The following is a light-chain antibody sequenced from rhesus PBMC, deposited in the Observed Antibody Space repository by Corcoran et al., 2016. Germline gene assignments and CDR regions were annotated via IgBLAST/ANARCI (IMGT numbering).Light chain of an antibody. Sequence: DIQMTQSPSALSASVGDRVTISCRASQNIYSNLAWYQQKPGKAPKLLIYAASSLQTGIPSRFRGSGSGTDFTLTISSLPPEDSAAYYCQHYYDNPLTFGGGTKVELK. J-gene: IGKJ4*01. CDR2: AAS. CDR1: QNIYSN. V-gene: IGKV1S12*01. CDR3: QHYYDNPLT.